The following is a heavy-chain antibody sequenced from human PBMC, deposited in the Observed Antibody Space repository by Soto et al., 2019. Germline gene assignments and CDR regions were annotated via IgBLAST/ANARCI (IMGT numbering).Heavy chain of an antibody. J-gene: IGHJ4*02. CDR3: ARDLLRYFDWPLEY. Sequence: GSLRLSCAAAGFSVSTSHISWVRQAPGKGLEWVSGINWNGGSTGYADSVKGRFTISRDNAKNSLYLQMNSLRAEDTALYYCARDLLRYFDWPLEYWGQGTLVTVSS. V-gene: IGHV3-20*04. CDR2: INWNGGST. D-gene: IGHD3-9*01. CDR1: GFSVSTSH.